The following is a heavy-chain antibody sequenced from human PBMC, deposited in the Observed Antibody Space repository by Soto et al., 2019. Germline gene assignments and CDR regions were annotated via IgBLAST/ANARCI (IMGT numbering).Heavy chain of an antibody. J-gene: IGHJ6*02. D-gene: IGHD5-18*01. CDR1: GVTFGDYA. CDR3: TTSLTATNFYYYYGMDV. Sequence: GGSLRLSCTASGVTFGDYAMSWFRQATGKGLEWVGFIRSKAYGGTTEYAASVKGRFTISRDDSKSIAYLQMNSLKTEDTAVYYCTTSLTATNFYYYYGMDVWGQGTTVTVSS. CDR2: IRSKAYGGTT. V-gene: IGHV3-49*03.